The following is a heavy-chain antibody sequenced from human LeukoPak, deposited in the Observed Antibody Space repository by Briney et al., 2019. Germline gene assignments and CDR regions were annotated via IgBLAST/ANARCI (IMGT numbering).Heavy chain of an antibody. CDR1: GYSISSGYY. CDR2: IYHSGST. CDR3: ARHLDGVDY. J-gene: IGHJ4*02. Sequence: SETLSLTCAVSGYSISSGYYWGWIRQPPGKGLEWIGSIYHSGSTYHNPSLKSRVTISVDTSKNQFSLKLSSVTAADTAVYYCARHLDGVDYWGQGTLVTVSS. V-gene: IGHV4-38-2*01.